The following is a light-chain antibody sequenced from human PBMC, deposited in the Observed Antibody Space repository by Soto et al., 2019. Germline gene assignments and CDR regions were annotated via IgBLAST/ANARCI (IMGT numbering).Light chain of an antibody. V-gene: IGLV2-8*01. CDR2: EVN. Sequence: QSVLTQSPSASASPGQSVTISCTGSSGDVGAYNYVSWYQQHPGKAPKLIIYEVNKRPSGVPDRFSGSKSGITASLTVSGLQADDEADYYCGAHAGSNTCVFGGGTKVTVL. CDR3: GAHAGSNTCV. J-gene: IGLJ3*02. CDR1: SGDVGAYNY.